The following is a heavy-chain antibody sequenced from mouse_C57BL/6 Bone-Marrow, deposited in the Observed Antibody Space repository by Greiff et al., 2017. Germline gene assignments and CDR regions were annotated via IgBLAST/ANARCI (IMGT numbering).Heavy chain of an antibody. CDR3: TRDLGTVYFDY. J-gene: IGHJ2*01. V-gene: IGHV5-9-1*02. CDR1: GFTFSSYA. Sequence: EVKVEESGEGLVKPGGSLKLSCAASGFTFSSYAMSWVRQTPEKRLEWVAYISSGGDYIYYADTVKGRFTISRDNARNTLYLQMSSLKSEDTAMYYCTRDLGTVYFDYWGQGTTLTVSS. D-gene: IGHD4-1*01. CDR2: ISSGGDYI.